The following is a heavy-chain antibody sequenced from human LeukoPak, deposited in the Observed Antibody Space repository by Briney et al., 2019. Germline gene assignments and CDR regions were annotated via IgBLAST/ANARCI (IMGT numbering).Heavy chain of an antibody. CDR2: INHSGST. V-gene: IGHV4-34*01. Sequence: PSETLSLTCAVYGGSFSDYYWSWIRQPPGKGLEWIGEINHSGSTNYNPSLKSRVTISVDKSKNQFSLKLSSVTAADTAVYYCARGKYSYGPGFDYWGQGTLVTVSS. D-gene: IGHD5-18*01. J-gene: IGHJ4*02. CDR3: ARGKYSYGPGFDY. CDR1: GGSFSDYY.